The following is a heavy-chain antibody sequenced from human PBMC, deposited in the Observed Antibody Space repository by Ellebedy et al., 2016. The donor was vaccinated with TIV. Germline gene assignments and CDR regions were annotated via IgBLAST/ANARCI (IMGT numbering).Heavy chain of an antibody. CDR3: ARDEVVGASRGYQFYGMGV. CDR2: INPNSGGT. Sequence: ASVKVSCKASGHTFRGYYIHWVRQAPGQGLEWMGWINPNSGGTNHAQKFQGRLTLTTETSINTAYMELNRLTSDDTAMYYCARDEVVGASRGYQFYGMGVWGQGTTVTVSS. V-gene: IGHV1-2*02. J-gene: IGHJ6*02. CDR1: GHTFRGYY. D-gene: IGHD6-25*01.